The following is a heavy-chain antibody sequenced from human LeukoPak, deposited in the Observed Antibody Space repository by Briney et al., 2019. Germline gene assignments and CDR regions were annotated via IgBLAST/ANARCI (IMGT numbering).Heavy chain of an antibody. CDR1: GFTLSSYT. D-gene: IGHD5-12*01. CDR3: AREEGYSGYDFWY. V-gene: IGHV3-21*01. CDR2: ISPSSTYI. J-gene: IGHJ4*02. Sequence: GGSLRLSCAASGFTLSSYTMNWVRQAPGKGLEWVSSISPSSTYIYYGDSVKGRFTISRDNAKKSVYLQMNSLRAEDTAVYYCAREEGYSGYDFWYWGQGTLVTVSS.